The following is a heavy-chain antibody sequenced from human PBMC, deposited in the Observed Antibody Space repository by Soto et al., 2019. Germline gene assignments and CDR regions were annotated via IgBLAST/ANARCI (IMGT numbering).Heavy chain of an antibody. CDR3: ARDMNYGDYPRWFDP. D-gene: IGHD4-17*01. J-gene: IGHJ5*02. CDR2: IYYSGST. Sequence: QVQLQESGPGLVKPSETLSLTCTVSGGSISSYYWSWIRQPPGKGLEWIGYIYYSGSTNYNPSLKSRVTISVDTSKNQFSLKLSSVTAADTAVYYCARDMNYGDYPRWFDPWGQGTLVTVSS. V-gene: IGHV4-59*01. CDR1: GGSISSYY.